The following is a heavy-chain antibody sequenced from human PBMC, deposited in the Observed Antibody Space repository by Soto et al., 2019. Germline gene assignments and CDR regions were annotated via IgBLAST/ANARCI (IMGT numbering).Heavy chain of an antibody. CDR1: GGSISSGGYY. CDR3: ARARYCSSTSCYPDY. Sequence: TLSLTCTVSGGSISSGGYYWSWIRQHPGKGLEWIGYIYYSGSTYYNPSLKSRVTISVDTSKNQFSLKLRSEDTAVYYCARARYCSSTSCYPDYWGQGTLVTVSS. V-gene: IGHV4-31*03. J-gene: IGHJ4*02. D-gene: IGHD2-2*01. CDR2: IYYSGST.